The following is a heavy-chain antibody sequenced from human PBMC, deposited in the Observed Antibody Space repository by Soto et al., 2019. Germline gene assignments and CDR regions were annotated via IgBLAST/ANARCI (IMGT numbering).Heavy chain of an antibody. CDR2: ISGSGGIT. CDR3: ARARRGAPYYYTMDL. D-gene: IGHD3-10*01. V-gene: IGHV3-23*01. CDR1: GFTFSSYA. Sequence: SGGSLRLSCIASGFTFSSYAMTWVRQAPGKGLEWVSDISGSGGITYYADSVKGRFTISRDNSKNTLNLQMNRLRADDTAVYYCARARRGAPYYYTMDLWGQGTTVTVSS. J-gene: IGHJ6*02.